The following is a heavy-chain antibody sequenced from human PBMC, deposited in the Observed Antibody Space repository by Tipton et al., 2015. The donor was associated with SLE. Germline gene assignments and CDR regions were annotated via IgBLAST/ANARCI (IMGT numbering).Heavy chain of an antibody. CDR1: GGSISSSSYY. CDR2: IYYSGST. Sequence: LRLSCTVSGGSISSSSYYWGWIRQPPGKGLEWIGSIYYSGSTYYNPSLKSRVTISVDTSKNQFSLKLSSVTAADTAVYYCARLPGYSSSSAYYYGMDVWGQGTTVTVSS. D-gene: IGHD6-6*01. V-gene: IGHV4-39*07. J-gene: IGHJ6*02. CDR3: ARLPGYSSSSAYYYGMDV.